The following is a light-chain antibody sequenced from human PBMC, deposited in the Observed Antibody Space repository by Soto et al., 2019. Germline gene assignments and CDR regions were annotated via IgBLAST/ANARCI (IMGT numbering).Light chain of an antibody. CDR1: QSLLYSPNXXTX. Sequence: DIVMTQSPDSLAVSLGERATIDCKSSQSLLYSPNXXTXLXWYQQKHGQPPKLLIYWASTRESAVPDRFTGSGSGSDFTLTISSLQXEYVAVDYCQRYYDAPQTFGRGTKVEIK. V-gene: IGKV4-1*01. CDR2: WAS. CDR3: QRYYDAPQT. J-gene: IGKJ1*01.